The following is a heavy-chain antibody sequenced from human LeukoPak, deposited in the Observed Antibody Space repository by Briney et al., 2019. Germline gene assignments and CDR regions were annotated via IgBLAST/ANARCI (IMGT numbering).Heavy chain of an antibody. V-gene: IGHV4-59*11. CDR2: IYDSETT. J-gene: IGHJ4*02. Sequence: SETLSLTCTVSGASMSNHYWSWIRQPPGKGLEWIGYIYDSETTNYNPSLKSRVTMSVDTSKNQFFLNLSSVTAADTALYYCASRPSGGTWYGVFDYWSRGTLVTVSS. D-gene: IGHD6-13*01. CDR1: GASMSNHY. CDR3: ASRPSGGTWYGVFDY.